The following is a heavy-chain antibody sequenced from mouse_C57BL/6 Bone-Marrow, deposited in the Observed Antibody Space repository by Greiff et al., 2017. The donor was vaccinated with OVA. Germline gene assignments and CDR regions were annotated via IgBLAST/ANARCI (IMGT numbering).Heavy chain of an antibody. V-gene: IGHV5-4*01. D-gene: IGHD3-2*02. CDR1: GFTFSSYA. CDR2: ISDGGSYT. J-gene: IGHJ3*01. Sequence: EVQVVESGGGLVKPGGSLKLSCAASGFTFSSYAMSWVRQTPEKRLECVATISDGGSYTYYPDNVKGRFTISRDNAKNHLYLQMSHLKSEDTAMYYCARERGSSEFAYWGQGTLVTVSA. CDR3: ARERGSSEFAY.